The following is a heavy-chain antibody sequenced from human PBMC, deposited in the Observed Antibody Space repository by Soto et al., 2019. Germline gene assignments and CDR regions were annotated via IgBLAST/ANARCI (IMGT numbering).Heavy chain of an antibody. CDR3: VKGDIVAVVDVTNTGGGMDV. D-gene: IGHD2-15*01. V-gene: IGHV3-30*18. Sequence: QARLMQSGGGLAQPGTSLRLSCSGPGMYFSAYDMHWVRQAPGKGLEWVAATSYDGSVKYYLDSVRGRFTISRDNPKDTVYLQMDSLTPEDTALYYCVKGDIVAVVDVTNTGGGMDVWGPGTTVTVAS. J-gene: IGHJ6*02. CDR1: GMYFSAYD. CDR2: TSYDGSVK.